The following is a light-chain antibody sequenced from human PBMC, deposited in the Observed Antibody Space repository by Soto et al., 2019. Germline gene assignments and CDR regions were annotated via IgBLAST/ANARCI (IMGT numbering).Light chain of an antibody. CDR2: GAS. CDR1: QSVDSK. CDR3: QHYSTWLWT. V-gene: IGKV3-15*01. J-gene: IGKJ1*01. Sequence: EIGMTQSPATLSVSPGERATLSCRASQSVDSKLAWYQHKPGQGPRLLIYGASSRATGIPARFSGSGSGTEFTLTISSLQSEDFAVYYCQHYSTWLWTFGQGTKVEIQ.